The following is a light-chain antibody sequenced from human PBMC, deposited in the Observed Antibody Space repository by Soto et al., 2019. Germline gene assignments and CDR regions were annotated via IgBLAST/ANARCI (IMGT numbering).Light chain of an antibody. CDR1: QSVDTY. J-gene: IGKJ2*01. Sequence: EIVLTQSPATLSLSPGERATLSCRASQSVDTYLAWYQQKPGQAPRLLIYAASNRATGIPVRFSGSGSGTDFTLTISRLEPEDFAVYYCQQRTNWSPGYTFGQGTKLEVK. CDR2: AAS. V-gene: IGKV3-11*01. CDR3: QQRTNWSPGYT.